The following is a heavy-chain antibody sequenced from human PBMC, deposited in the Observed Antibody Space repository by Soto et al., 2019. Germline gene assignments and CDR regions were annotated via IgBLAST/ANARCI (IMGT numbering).Heavy chain of an antibody. V-gene: IGHV1-69*13. Sequence: SVKVSCKASGGTFSSYAISWVRQAPGQGLEWMGGIIPIFGTANYAQKFQGRVTITADESTSTAYMELISLRSEDTAVYYCARGPNGGNYGMDVWGQGTTVTVSS. CDR1: GGTFSSYA. J-gene: IGHJ6*02. CDR2: IIPIFGTA. CDR3: ARGPNGGNYGMDV. D-gene: IGHD1-26*01.